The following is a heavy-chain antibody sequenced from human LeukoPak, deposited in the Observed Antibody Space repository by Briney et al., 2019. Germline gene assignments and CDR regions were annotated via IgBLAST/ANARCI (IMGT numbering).Heavy chain of an antibody. CDR3: ARARVVAGYKYNWFDP. CDR2: INPSGGST. Sequence: ASVNVSCKASGYTFTSYYMHWVRQAPGQGLEWMGIINPSGGSTSYAQKFQGRVTMTRDTSTSTVYMELSSLRSEDTAVYYCARARVVAGYKYNWFDPWGQGTLVTVSS. D-gene: IGHD6-19*01. CDR1: GYTFTSYY. V-gene: IGHV1-46*01. J-gene: IGHJ5*02.